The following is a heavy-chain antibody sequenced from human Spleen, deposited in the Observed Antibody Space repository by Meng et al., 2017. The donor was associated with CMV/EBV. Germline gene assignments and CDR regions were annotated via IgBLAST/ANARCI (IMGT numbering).Heavy chain of an antibody. CDR2: IYSSGST. CDR1: GFTFSSYG. Sequence: GGSLRLSCAASGFTFSSYGMHWVRQAPGKGLEWVSVIYSSGSTYYADSVKGRFTISRDNSKNTLYLQMNSLRTEDTAVYYCARDRWSGRGWFDPWGQGTLVTVSS. V-gene: IGHV3-NL1*01. CDR3: ARDRWSGRGWFDP. J-gene: IGHJ5*02. D-gene: IGHD3-16*02.